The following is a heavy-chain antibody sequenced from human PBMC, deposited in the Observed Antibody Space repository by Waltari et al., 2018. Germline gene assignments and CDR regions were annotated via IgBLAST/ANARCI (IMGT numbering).Heavy chain of an antibody. CDR2: LKQIERA. CDR1: GGSLSDYY. Sequence: QVQLHQWGAGLLKPSETLSLTCAVYGGSLSDYYWSWIRQPPGKGLEWIGELKQIERANSNPSLKGRVIISVDTSKNHFSLKLSSVTAADTAVYYCARHLMGGRGAFDVWGQGTMVTVSS. D-gene: IGHD3-16*01. V-gene: IGHV4-34*01. CDR3: ARHLMGGRGAFDV. J-gene: IGHJ3*01.